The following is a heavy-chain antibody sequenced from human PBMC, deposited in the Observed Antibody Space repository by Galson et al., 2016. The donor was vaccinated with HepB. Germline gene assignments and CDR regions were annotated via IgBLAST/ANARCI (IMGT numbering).Heavy chain of an antibody. CDR3: ARDPGWQYRDSGSYLGWFEP. CDR2: TFYRSKWHN. D-gene: IGHD1-26*01. CDR1: GDSVSSNSAA. V-gene: IGHV6-1*01. J-gene: IGHJ5*02. Sequence: CAISGDSVSSNSAAWNWIRQSPSRGLERLGRTFYRSKWHNEYAVSVQTRISIKSDTSKNQFSLQLNSVSPEDTAVYYCARDPGWQYRDSGSYLGWFEPWGQGTLVTVSS.